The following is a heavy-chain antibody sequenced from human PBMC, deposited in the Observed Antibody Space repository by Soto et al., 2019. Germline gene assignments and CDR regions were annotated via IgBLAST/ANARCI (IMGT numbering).Heavy chain of an antibody. CDR2: IWFDVSNK. D-gene: IGHD3-22*01. V-gene: IGHV3-33*01. CDR3: ARSFYDSRGFYFPYDY. Sequence: PGGSLRLSCAASGFTFSTYGMHWVRQAPGKGLEWVALIWFDVSNKYYHDSVKGRFTVSRDNSKNTMDLQMNSLRVEDTAVYYCARSFYDSRGFYFPYDYWGQGTMVTFSS. J-gene: IGHJ4*02. CDR1: GFTFSTYG.